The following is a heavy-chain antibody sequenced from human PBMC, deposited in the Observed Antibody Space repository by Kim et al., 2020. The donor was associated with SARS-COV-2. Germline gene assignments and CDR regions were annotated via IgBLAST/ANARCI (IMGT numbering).Heavy chain of an antibody. CDR3: VSKRADSSGFIDS. CDR2: IHHTGTT. V-gene: IGHV4-59*03. CDR1: SASFSENY. J-gene: IGHJ4*02. Sequence: SETLSLTCSVASASFSENYWSWIRQPPGRGLEWIGYIHHTGTTNYNPSLNSRVAISVDSSKNQFSLNLNSMTTADTAVYYCVSKRADSSGFIDSWGQGT. D-gene: IGHD3-22*01.